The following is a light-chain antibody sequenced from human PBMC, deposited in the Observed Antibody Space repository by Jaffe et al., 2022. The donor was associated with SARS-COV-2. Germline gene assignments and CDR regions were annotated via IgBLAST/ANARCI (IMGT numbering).Light chain of an antibody. CDR1: HSVSSSY. CDR3: QQYDSLPLT. Sequence: EIVLTQSPGTLSLSPGERATLSCRASHSVSSSYLAWYQQKPGQAPRLLIYGASSRATGIPDRFSGSGSGTDFTLTISRLEPEDFAVYYCQQYDSLPLTFGGGTKLEI. V-gene: IGKV3-20*01. J-gene: IGKJ4*01. CDR2: GAS.